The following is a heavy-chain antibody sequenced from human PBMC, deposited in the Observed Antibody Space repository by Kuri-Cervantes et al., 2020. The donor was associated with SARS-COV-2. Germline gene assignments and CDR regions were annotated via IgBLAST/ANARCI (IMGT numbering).Heavy chain of an antibody. V-gene: IGHV4-59*12. Sequence: SETLSLTCSVSRGSISSHDSMSSNFWTWIRQPPGKGLEWIGYIYYSGSTNYNPSLKSRVTISVDTSKNQFSLKLSSVTAADTAVYYCARDDYSNYGSYFQHWGQGTLVTVSS. CDR1: RGSISSHDSMSSNF. CDR3: ARDDYSNYGSYFQH. J-gene: IGHJ1*01. D-gene: IGHD4-11*01. CDR2: IYYSGST.